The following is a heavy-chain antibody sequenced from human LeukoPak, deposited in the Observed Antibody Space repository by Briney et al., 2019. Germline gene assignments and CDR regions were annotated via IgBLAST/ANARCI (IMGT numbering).Heavy chain of an antibody. J-gene: IGHJ6*04. V-gene: IGHV4-39*07. Sequence: PSETLSLTCTVSGGSISSTSYYWGWVRQPPGKGLEWIGTIFYSGSTYYNPSLKSRVTISVDTSKNQFSLKLSSVTAADTAVYYCARGWASYSSFFFFLDVWGKGTTVTVSS. CDR3: ARGWASYSSFFFFLDV. CDR2: IFYSGST. D-gene: IGHD2-15*01. CDR1: GGSISSTSYY.